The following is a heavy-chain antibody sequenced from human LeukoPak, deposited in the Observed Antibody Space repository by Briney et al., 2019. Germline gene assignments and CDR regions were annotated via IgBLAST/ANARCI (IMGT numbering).Heavy chain of an antibody. J-gene: IGHJ4*02. CDR1: GLTFKDYG. V-gene: IGHV3-9*01. CDR2: INWNGGGT. CDR3: AKHMRATNTYSFFGLDV. Sequence: PGGSLRLSCAATGLTFKDYGMHWVRQPPGKGLEWVSSINWNGGGTDYADSVKGRFTISRDNAKNSLYLQLSSLRPEDTALYYCAKHMRATNTYSFFGLDVWGQGTLVTVSS. D-gene: IGHD1-26*01.